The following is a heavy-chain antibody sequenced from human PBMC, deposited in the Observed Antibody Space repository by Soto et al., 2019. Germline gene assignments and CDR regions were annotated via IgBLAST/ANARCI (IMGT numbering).Heavy chain of an antibody. CDR2: ISGSGGST. Sequence: PGGSLRLSCAASGFTFSSYAMSWVRQAPGKGLEWVSAISGSGGSTYYADSVKGRFTISRDNSKNTLYLQMNSLRAEDTAVYYCAKGGSSSWYYYYGMDVWGQGTTVTVSS. CDR3: AKGGSSSWYYYYGMDV. D-gene: IGHD6-13*01. V-gene: IGHV3-23*01. CDR1: GFTFSSYA. J-gene: IGHJ6*02.